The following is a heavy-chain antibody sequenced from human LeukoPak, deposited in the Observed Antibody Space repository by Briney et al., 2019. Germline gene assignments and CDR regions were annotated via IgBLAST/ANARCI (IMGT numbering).Heavy chain of an antibody. D-gene: IGHD3-10*01. V-gene: IGHV4-39*01. CDR3: ARHQSYGSGTYYAPFDS. J-gene: IGHJ4*02. CDR2: IYYSGST. Sequence: PSETLSLTCTVSGGSVSSSSYYWGWIRQPPMKGLEWIGSIYYSGSTEYNLSLKSRVTISVDTSRNQFSLKLSSVTAADTAVYYCARHQSYGSGTYYAPFDSWGQGILVTVSS. CDR1: GGSVSSSSYY.